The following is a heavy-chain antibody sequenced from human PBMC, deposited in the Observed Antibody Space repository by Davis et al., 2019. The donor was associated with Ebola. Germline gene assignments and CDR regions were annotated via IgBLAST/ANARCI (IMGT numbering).Heavy chain of an antibody. Sequence: PGGSLRLSCAASGFTFSSYAMSWVRQAPGKGLEWVSAISGSGGSTYYADSVKGRFTISRDNSKNTLYLQMNSLRAEDTAVYYCATLGYDGIAVAGSPSWFDPWGQGTLVTVSS. V-gene: IGHV3-23*01. CDR1: GFTFSSYA. J-gene: IGHJ5*02. D-gene: IGHD6-19*01. CDR3: ATLGYDGIAVAGSPSWFDP. CDR2: ISGSGGST.